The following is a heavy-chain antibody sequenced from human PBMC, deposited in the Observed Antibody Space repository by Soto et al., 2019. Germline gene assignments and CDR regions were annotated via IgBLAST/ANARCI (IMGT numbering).Heavy chain of an antibody. CDR2: IHQDGNEK. J-gene: IGHJ6*02. CDR1: RFTFITYW. V-gene: IGHV3-7*01. CDR3: AGGNALDV. Sequence: GGSLRLYCAASRFTFITYWITWVRLTPGKGLEWVANIHQDGNEKYYMDSVKGRFTISRDNAKNSLYLQMTSLRAEDTAVYYCAGGNALDVWGQGTTVTASS.